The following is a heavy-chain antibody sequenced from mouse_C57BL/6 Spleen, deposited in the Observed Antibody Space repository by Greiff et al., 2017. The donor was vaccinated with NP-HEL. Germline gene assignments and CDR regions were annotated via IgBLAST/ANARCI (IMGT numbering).Heavy chain of an antibody. J-gene: IGHJ4*01. D-gene: IGHD2-4*01. CDR3: ARLPIYYDYDGGYAMDY. V-gene: IGHV2-6*03. CDR1: GFSLTSYG. CDR2: IWSDGST. Sequence: QVQLKESGPGLVAPSQSLSITCTVSGFSLTSYGVHWVRQPPGKGLEWLVVIWSDGSTTYNSALKSRLSISKDNSKSQVFLKMNSLQTDDTAMYYCARLPIYYDYDGGYAMDYWGQGTSVTVSS.